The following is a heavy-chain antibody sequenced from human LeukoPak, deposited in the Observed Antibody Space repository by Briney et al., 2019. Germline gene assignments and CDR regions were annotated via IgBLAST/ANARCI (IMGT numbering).Heavy chain of an antibody. D-gene: IGHD3-16*02. Sequence: PGGSLRLSCAASGFTFRTYWMSWVRQAPGKGLEWVANIKQDGHEKYYLDSVKGRFTISRDNAKNSLYLQMNSLRAEDTAVYYCAREPVTDDYVWGSYRQIDAFDIWGQGTLVTVSS. J-gene: IGHJ3*02. CDR2: IKQDGHEK. V-gene: IGHV3-7*01. CDR1: GFTFRTYW. CDR3: AREPVTDDYVWGSYRQIDAFDI.